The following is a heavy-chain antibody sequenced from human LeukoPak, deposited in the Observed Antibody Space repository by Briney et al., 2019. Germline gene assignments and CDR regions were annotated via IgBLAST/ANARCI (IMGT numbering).Heavy chain of an antibody. D-gene: IGHD5-18*01. Sequence: PSETLSLTCTVSGGSISSYYWSWIRRPPGKGLEWIGYIYSSGSTNYNPSLKSRVTISVDTSNNQFSLKLSSVTAAYTAVYYCARGHSYGYGWFDPWGQGTLVTVSS. V-gene: IGHV4-59*01. CDR2: IYSSGST. CDR3: ARGHSYGYGWFDP. CDR1: GGSISSYY. J-gene: IGHJ5*02.